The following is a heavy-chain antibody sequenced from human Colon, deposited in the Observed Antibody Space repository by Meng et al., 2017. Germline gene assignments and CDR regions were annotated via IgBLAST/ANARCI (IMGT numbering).Heavy chain of an antibody. J-gene: IGHJ4*02. Sequence: EGEVQKPWAEVKVSCKASGDPFTNYGISWVRQAPGQGLEWVGWITAHSGSTNYAQKFQGRVTMTTDTSTNTAYMELRSLGSDDTAVYYCARDQKYSFGTYFFDFWGQGTLVTVSS. CDR1: GDPFTNYG. V-gene: IGHV1-18*01. CDR3: ARDQKYSFGTYFFDF. CDR2: ITAHSGST. D-gene: IGHD5-18*01.